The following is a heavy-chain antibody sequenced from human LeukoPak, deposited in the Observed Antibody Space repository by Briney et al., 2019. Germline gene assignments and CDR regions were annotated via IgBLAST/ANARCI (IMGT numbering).Heavy chain of an antibody. J-gene: IGHJ4*02. D-gene: IGHD1-26*01. Sequence: GGSLRLSCAVSGFAFGDYAMHWVRQAPGKGLEWVSLISWDGSITYYTDSVEGRFTISRDNSKNTVYLQMNSLRAEDTAVYYCAKDRPEDGSPNSAGFDYWGQGTLVTVSS. CDR1: GFAFGDYA. CDR3: AKDRPEDGSPNSAGFDY. CDR2: ISWDGSIT. V-gene: IGHV3-43D*03.